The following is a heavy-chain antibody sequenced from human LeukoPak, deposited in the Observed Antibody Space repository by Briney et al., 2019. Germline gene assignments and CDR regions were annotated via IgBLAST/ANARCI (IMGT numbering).Heavy chain of an antibody. CDR3: ARELGTAGLDY. J-gene: IGHJ4*02. CDR1: GGSISSGGYY. CDR2: IYHSGST. Sequence: SQILSLTCTVSGGSISSGGYYWSWIRQPPGKGLEWIGYIYHSGSTYYNPSLKSRVTISVDRSKNQFSLKLSSVTAADTAVYYCARELGTAGLDYWGQGTLVTVSS. V-gene: IGHV4-30-2*01. D-gene: IGHD7-27*01.